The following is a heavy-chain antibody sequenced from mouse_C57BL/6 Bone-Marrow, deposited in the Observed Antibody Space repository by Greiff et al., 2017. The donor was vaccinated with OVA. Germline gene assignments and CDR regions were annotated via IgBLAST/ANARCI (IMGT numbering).Heavy chain of an antibody. CDR1: GYSFTGYY. CDR2: INPSTGGT. V-gene: IGHV1-42*01. J-gene: IGHJ4*01. CDR3: AREGTYYGSSYGYAMDY. D-gene: IGHD1-1*01. Sequence: VQLKQSGPELVKPGASVKISCKASGYSFTGYYMNWVKQSPEKSLEWIGEINPSTGGTTYNQKFKAKATLTVDKSSSTAYMQLKSLTSEDSAVYYCAREGTYYGSSYGYAMDYWGQGTSVTVSS.